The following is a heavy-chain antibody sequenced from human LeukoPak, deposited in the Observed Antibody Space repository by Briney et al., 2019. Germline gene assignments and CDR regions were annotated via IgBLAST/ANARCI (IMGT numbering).Heavy chain of an antibody. V-gene: IGHV3-21*04. CDR3: AREERLRWTGY. CDR2: ISSSSSVM. Sequence: KAGGSLRLSCAASGFTFSSYSMNWVRQAPGKGLEWVASISSSSSVMYYADSVRGRFTISRDNPKNSLYLQMNSLRAEDTAVYYCAREERLRWTGYWGQGTLVTVSS. CDR1: GFTFSSYS. J-gene: IGHJ4*02. D-gene: IGHD4-23*01.